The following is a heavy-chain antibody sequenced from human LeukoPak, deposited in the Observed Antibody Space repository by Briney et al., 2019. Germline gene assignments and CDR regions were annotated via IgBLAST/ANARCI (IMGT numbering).Heavy chain of an antibody. D-gene: IGHD3-3*01. J-gene: IGHJ6*03. V-gene: IGHV1-8*01. CDR3: ARGGYDFWSGYPQYYYYYYMDV. CDR2: MNPNSGNT. CDR1: GYTFTSYD. Sequence: ASVKVSCKASGYTFTSYDINWVRQATGQGLEWMGWMNPNSGNTGYAQKFQGRVTMTRNTSISTAYMELSSLRSEDTAVYYCARGGYDFWSGYPQYYYYYYMDVWGKGTTVTVSS.